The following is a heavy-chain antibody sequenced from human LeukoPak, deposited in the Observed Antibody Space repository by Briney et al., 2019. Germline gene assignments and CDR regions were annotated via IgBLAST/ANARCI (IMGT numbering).Heavy chain of an antibody. CDR1: GGSISSYY. CDR3: ARGPYSYDSSGAFDI. CDR2: IYTSGST. Sequence: SETLSLTYTVSGGSISSYYWSWIRQPAGKGLEWIGRIYTSGSTNYNPSLKSRVTMSVDTSKNQFSLKLSSVTAADTAVYFCARGPYSYDSSGAFDIWGQGTMVTVSS. D-gene: IGHD3-22*01. V-gene: IGHV4-4*07. J-gene: IGHJ3*02.